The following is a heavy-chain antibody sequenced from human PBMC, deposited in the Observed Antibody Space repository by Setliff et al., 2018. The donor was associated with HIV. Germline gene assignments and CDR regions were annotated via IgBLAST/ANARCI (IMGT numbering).Heavy chain of an antibody. Sequence: PGASLKISCKGSGYSFTNYWIGWVRQMPGKGLEWMGIIYPGDSDTRYSPSFQGQVTISVDKSISTAYLQWSGLKASDTAMYYCERLGYSGSYLGAFDIWGQGTMVTVSS. CDR3: ERLGYSGSYLGAFDI. J-gene: IGHJ3*02. V-gene: IGHV5-51*01. D-gene: IGHD1-26*01. CDR2: IYPGDSDT. CDR1: GYSFTNYW.